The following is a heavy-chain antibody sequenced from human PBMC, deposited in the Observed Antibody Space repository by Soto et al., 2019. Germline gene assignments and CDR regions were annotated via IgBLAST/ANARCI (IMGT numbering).Heavy chain of an antibody. CDR1: GFTFSSYS. J-gene: IGHJ6*02. V-gene: IGHV3-21*01. CDR3: ARDWDEVVVAATPEGTYYGMDV. CDR2: ISSSSSYI. Sequence: GGSLRLSCAASGFTFSSYSMNWVRQAPGKGLEWVSSISSSSSYIYYADSVKGRFTISRDNAKNSLYLQMNSLRAEDTAVYYCARDWDEVVVAATPEGTYYGMDVWGQGTTVTVSS. D-gene: IGHD2-15*01.